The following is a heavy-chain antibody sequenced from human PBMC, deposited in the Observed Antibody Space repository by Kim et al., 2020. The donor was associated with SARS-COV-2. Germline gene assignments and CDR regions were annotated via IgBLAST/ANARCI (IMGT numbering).Heavy chain of an antibody. J-gene: IGHJ6*02. D-gene: IGHD5-18*01. CDR2: IYSGGST. Sequence: GGSLRLSCAASGFTVSSNYMSWVRQAPGKGLEWVSVIYSGGSTYYADSVKGRFTISRDNSKNTLYLQMNSLRAEDTAVYYCARVDTAMGMGPNYYYYGMDVWGQGTTVTVSS. CDR3: ARVDTAMGMGPNYYYYGMDV. V-gene: IGHV3-66*01. CDR1: GFTVSSNY.